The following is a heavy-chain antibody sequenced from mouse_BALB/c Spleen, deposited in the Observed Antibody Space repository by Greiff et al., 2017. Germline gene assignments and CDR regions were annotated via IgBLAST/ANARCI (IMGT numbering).Heavy chain of an antibody. CDR2: IRNNANGYTT. CDR1: GFTFTDYY. CDR3: ARDGGYDDDGWGYYAMDY. J-gene: IGHJ4*01. Sequence: EVQGEESGGGLVQPGGSLRLSCATSGFTFTDYYMSWVRQPPGKALEWLGFIRNNANGYTTEYSASVKGRFTISRDNSQSILYLQMNTRRAEDSATYYSARDGGYDDDGWGYYAMDYWGQGTSVTVSS. V-gene: IGHV7-3*02. D-gene: IGHD2-2*01.